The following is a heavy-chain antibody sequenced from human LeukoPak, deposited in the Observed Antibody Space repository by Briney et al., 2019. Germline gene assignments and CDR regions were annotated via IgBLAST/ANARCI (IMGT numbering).Heavy chain of an antibody. CDR2: INHSGST. D-gene: IGHD3-22*01. CDR1: GGSFSGYY. Sequence: PSETLSLTCAVYGGSFSGYYWSWIRQPPGKGLEWIGEINHSGSTNYNPSLKSRVTISVDTSKNQFSLKLSSVTAADTAVYYCARGPRHYYDSNGYYYWGQGTMVTVSS. CDR3: ARGPRHYYDSNGYYY. J-gene: IGHJ4*02. V-gene: IGHV4-34*01.